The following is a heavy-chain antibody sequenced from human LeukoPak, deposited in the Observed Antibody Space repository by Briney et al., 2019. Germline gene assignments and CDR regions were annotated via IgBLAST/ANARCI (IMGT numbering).Heavy chain of an antibody. Sequence: GGSLRLSCAASGFTFSSYWMSWVRQAPGKGLEWVANIKQDGSEKYYVDSVKGRFTISRDNAKNSLYLQMNSLRAEDTAVYYCARAYGSGSYWPYNWFDPWGQGTLVTVSS. V-gene: IGHV3-7*01. CDR3: ARAYGSGSYWPYNWFDP. CDR1: GFTFSSYW. CDR2: IKQDGSEK. D-gene: IGHD3-10*01. J-gene: IGHJ5*02.